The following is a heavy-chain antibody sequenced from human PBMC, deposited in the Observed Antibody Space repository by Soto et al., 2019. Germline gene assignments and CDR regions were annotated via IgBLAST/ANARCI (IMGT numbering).Heavy chain of an antibody. CDR2: IVPVFGKA. CDR1: GGTFSRSA. CDR3: ARDGTLYDSSAYYYVY. J-gene: IGHJ4*02. V-gene: IGHV1-69*13. Sequence: GASVKVSCKASGGTFSRSAINWVRQAPGQGFEWMGGIVPVFGKANYAQKFQGRVTITADESTSTGYMELRSLTSEDTAVYYCARDGTLYDSSAYYYVYWGQGTLVTVSS. D-gene: IGHD3-22*01.